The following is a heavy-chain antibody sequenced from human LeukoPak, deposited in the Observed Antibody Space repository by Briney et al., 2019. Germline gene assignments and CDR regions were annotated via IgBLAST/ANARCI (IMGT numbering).Heavy chain of an antibody. V-gene: IGHV1-2*02. CDR3: ARGAKLAVAGRFDY. J-gene: IGHJ4*02. D-gene: IGHD6-19*01. CDR2: INPNSGGT. Sequence: ASVKVSCKASGYTFTGYYMHWVRQAPGQGLEWMGWINPNSGGTNYAQKLQGRVTMTRDTSISTAYMELSRLRSDDTAVYYCARGAKLAVAGRFDYWGQGTLVTVSS. CDR1: GYTFTGYY.